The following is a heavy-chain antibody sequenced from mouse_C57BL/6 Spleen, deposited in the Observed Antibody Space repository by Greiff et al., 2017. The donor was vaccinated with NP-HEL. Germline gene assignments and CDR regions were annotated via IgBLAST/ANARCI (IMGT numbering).Heavy chain of an antibody. D-gene: IGHD1-1*01. CDR3: ARVDYGIDYFDY. Sequence: QVQLQQSGAELVKPGASVKISCKASGYAFSSYWMNWVKQRPGKGLEWIGQIYPGDGDTNYNGKFKGKATLTADKSTSTAYMQLSSLTSEDSAVYCCARVDYGIDYFDYWGQGTTLTVSS. V-gene: IGHV1-80*01. J-gene: IGHJ2*01. CDR1: GYAFSSYW. CDR2: IYPGDGDT.